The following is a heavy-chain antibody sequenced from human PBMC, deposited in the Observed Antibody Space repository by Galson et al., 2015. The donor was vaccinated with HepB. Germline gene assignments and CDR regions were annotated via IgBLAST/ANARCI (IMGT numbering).Heavy chain of an antibody. CDR2: INSDGSYT. V-gene: IGHV3-74*01. Sequence: SLRLSCAASGFTFSWYWMHWVRQVPGKGLVWVARINSDGSYTTYADSVKGRFTISRDNAKTTLYLQMNSPRAEATALYYCARTRGAAAGIFDYWGQGTLVTVSS. D-gene: IGHD6-13*01. CDR3: ARTRGAAAGIFDY. CDR1: GFTFSWYW. J-gene: IGHJ4*02.